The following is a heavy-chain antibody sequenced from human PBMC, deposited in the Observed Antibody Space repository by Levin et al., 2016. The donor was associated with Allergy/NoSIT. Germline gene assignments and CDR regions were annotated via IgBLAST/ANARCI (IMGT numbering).Heavy chain of an antibody. V-gene: IGHV1-69*01. CDR3: ARDPVAGTGWFDP. Sequence: WVRQAPGQGLEWMGGIIPIFGTANYAQKFQGRVTITADESTSTAYMELSSLRSEDTAVYYCARDPVAGTGWFDPWGQGTLVTVSS. J-gene: IGHJ5*02. D-gene: IGHD6-19*01. CDR2: IIPIFGTA.